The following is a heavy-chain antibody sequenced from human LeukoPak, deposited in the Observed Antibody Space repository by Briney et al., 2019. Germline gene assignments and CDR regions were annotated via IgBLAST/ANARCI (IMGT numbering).Heavy chain of an antibody. D-gene: IGHD3-10*01. CDR1: GFTFSSYG. J-gene: IGHJ5*02. Sequence: GGSLRLSCAASGFTFSSYGTHWVRQAPGKGLDWVAYIRNDASNTYYADSVKGRFSISRDSSKNTVYLQMNSLIPEDTAVYYCAKRAGSAWSAGAWGQGTLVTVSS. CDR3: AKRAGSAWSAGA. V-gene: IGHV3-30*02. CDR2: IRNDASNT.